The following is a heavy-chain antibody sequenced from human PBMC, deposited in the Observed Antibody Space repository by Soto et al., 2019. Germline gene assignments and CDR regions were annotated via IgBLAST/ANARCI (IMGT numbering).Heavy chain of an antibody. D-gene: IGHD3-3*01. J-gene: IGHJ6*02. V-gene: IGHV5-51*01. CDR1: GYSFTNYW. CDR3: AKHISRDFDFWSRLYYYYAMDV. Sequence: GESLKISCKGSGYSFTNYWIGWVRQMPGKXLDWMGIIYPGDSDTRYNPSFQGQVTISTDNSIDTAYLQWNSLKASDTAIYYCAKHISRDFDFWSRLYYYYAMDVWRQGTTVTASS. CDR2: IYPGDSDT.